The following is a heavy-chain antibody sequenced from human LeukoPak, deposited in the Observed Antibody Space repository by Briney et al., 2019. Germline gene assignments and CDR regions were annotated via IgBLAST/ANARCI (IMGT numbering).Heavy chain of an antibody. V-gene: IGHV3-30*18. J-gene: IGHJ4*02. Sequence: GGSLRLSCAASGFTFSSYAMHWGRQPLGKGLEWVAVMSYDGFNKYYADSVKGRFTISRDNSKNTLYLQMNSLRAEDTAVYYCAKTKGYSYGYYFDYWGQGTLVTVSS. CDR2: MSYDGFNK. CDR1: GFTFSSYA. CDR3: AKTKGYSYGYYFDY. D-gene: IGHD5-18*01.